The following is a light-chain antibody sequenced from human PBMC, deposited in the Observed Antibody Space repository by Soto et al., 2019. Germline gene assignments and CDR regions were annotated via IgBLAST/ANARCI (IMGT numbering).Light chain of an antibody. CDR3: QQYNNWPPLMYT. Sequence: EIVMTQSPATLSVSPGERATLSCRASQSVSSNLACYQQKPGQAPRLLIYGASTRATGIPARFSGSGSGTEFTLTISSLQSEDFEVYYCQQYNNWPPLMYTFGQGTKLEIK. CDR1: QSVSSN. CDR2: GAS. V-gene: IGKV3-15*01. J-gene: IGKJ2*01.